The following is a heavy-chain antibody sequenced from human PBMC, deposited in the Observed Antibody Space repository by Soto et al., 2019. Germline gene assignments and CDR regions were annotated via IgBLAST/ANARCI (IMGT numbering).Heavy chain of an antibody. Sequence: SETLSLTCSVSGGSISRYYWSWIRQPPGKGLEWIGYAYYSGDTGYNPSLQSRVTMAVDTSKNQVSLKLTSVTAADTAVYYCAIDFSTYGGGGTGEVKENWFDPWGQGALVTVSS. CDR2: AYYSGDT. CDR1: GGSISRYY. CDR3: AIDFSTYGGGGTGEVKENWFDP. J-gene: IGHJ5*02. D-gene: IGHD2-8*01. V-gene: IGHV4-59*01.